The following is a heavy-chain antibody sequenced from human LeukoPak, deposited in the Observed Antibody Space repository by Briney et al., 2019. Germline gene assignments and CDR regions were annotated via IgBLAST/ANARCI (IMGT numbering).Heavy chain of an antibody. CDR3: GYSNSFDY. V-gene: IGHV3-66*01. Sequence: PGGSLRLSCAASGFTVSSDYMSWVRQAPGKGLEWVSVIYSGGSTYYADSVKGRFTISRDNSKNTLYLQMNSLRAEDTAVYYCGYSNSFDYWGQGTLVTVSS. CDR2: IYSGGST. J-gene: IGHJ4*02. CDR1: GFTVSSDY. D-gene: IGHD4-11*01.